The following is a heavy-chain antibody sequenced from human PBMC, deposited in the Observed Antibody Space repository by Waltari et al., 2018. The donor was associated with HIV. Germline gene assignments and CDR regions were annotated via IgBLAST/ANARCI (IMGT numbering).Heavy chain of an antibody. CDR2: IFIGESET. V-gene: IGHV5-51*01. CDR1: GATSRNAW. J-gene: IGHJ6*02. CDR3: ARHHDFYQKKIGYYGYGMDV. D-gene: IGHD3-3*01. Sequence: EVQLVQSGAEVGRPGEPLKISCKGFGATSRNAWIAWVRQVSGKGLDWMGLIFIGESETRNIYSPSFRGRVTISVDRSINTVYVQWSGLQTSDIGRYYCARHHDFYQKKIGYYGYGMDVWGQGTAVTVS.